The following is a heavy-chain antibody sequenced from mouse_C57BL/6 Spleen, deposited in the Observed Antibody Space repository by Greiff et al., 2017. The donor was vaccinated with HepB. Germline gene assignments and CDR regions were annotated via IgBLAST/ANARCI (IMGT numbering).Heavy chain of an antibody. D-gene: IGHD1-1*01. CDR1: GYTFTDYY. CDR2: IYPGSGNT. CDR3: ARFITSVVTTGQYYFYY. Sequence: SGAELVRPGASVKLSCKASGYTFTDYYINWVKQRPGQGLEWIARIYPGSGNTYYNEKFKGKATLTAEKSSSTAYMQLSSLTSEDSAVYFCARFITSVVTTGQYYFYYWGQGTTLTVSS. J-gene: IGHJ2*01. V-gene: IGHV1-76*01.